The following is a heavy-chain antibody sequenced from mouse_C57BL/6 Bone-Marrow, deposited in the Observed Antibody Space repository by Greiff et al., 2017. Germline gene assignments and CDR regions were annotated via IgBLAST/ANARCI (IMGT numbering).Heavy chain of an antibody. V-gene: IGHV5-6*01. CDR2: ISSGGSYT. CDR3: ARREAQATFLDY. D-gene: IGHD3-2*02. Sequence: EVHLVESGGDLVKPGASLKLSCAASGFTFSSYGMSWVRQTPDKRLEWVATISSGGSYTYYPDSVKGRFTISRDNAKNTLYLQMSSLKSEDTAMYYCARREAQATFLDYWGQGTTLTVSS. J-gene: IGHJ2*01. CDR1: GFTFSSYG.